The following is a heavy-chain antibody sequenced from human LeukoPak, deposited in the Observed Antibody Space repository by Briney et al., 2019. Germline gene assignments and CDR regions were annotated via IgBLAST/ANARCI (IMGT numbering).Heavy chain of an antibody. Sequence: PGGSLRLSCAASGFTFSSYAMSWARQAPGKGLEWVSAISGSGGSTYYADSVKGRFTISRDNSKNTLYLQMNSLRAEDTAVYYCAKDDGYDILTGYCKTWGQGTLVTVSS. J-gene: IGHJ5*02. V-gene: IGHV3-23*01. D-gene: IGHD3-9*01. CDR1: GFTFSSYA. CDR2: ISGSGGST. CDR3: AKDDGYDILTGYCKT.